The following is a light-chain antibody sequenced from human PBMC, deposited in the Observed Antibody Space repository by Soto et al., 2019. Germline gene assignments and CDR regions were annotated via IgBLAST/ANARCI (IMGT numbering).Light chain of an antibody. Sequence: EIVLTQSPATLSLSPGERATLSCRASQNVSSYLAWYQQTPGQAPRLLIYDAYNRATGIPARFSGSGSGTDFTLTISSLEPEDFAAYYCQQRSNWPITFGQGTRLEIK. J-gene: IGKJ5*01. CDR3: QQRSNWPIT. CDR1: QNVSSY. V-gene: IGKV3-11*01. CDR2: DAY.